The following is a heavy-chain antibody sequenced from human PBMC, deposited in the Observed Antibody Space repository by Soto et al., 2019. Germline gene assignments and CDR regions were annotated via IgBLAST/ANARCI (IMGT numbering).Heavy chain of an antibody. CDR3: AKGAHRELSPMYYFDY. CDR1: GFTFSSYA. V-gene: IGHV3-23*01. J-gene: IGHJ4*02. D-gene: IGHD1-26*01. Sequence: GGSLRLSCAASGFTFSSYAMSWVRQAPGKGLEWVSAISGSGGSTYYADSVKGRFTISRDNSKNTLYLQMNSLRAEDTAVYYCAKGAHRELSPMYYFDYWGQGTLVTVSS. CDR2: ISGSGGST.